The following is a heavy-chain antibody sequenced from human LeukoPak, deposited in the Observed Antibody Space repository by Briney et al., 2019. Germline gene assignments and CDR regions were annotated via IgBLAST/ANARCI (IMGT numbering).Heavy chain of an antibody. J-gene: IGHJ5*02. CDR1: GYTFINYS. Sequence: ASVKVSCKASGYTFINYSISWVRQAPGQGLEWMGWISAHNGNTNYVQKLQDRVTMTTDTSTSTAYMELRSLRSDDTAVYYCARDSSLWFGEFDPWGQGTLVTVSS. V-gene: IGHV1-18*01. CDR2: ISAHNGNT. CDR3: ARDSSLWFGEFDP. D-gene: IGHD3-10*01.